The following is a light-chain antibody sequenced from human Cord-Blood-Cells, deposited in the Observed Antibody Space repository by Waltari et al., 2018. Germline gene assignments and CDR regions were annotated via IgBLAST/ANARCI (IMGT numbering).Light chain of an antibody. V-gene: IGKV1-39*01. J-gene: IGKJ3*01. CDR1: QSSSSY. Sequence: IQMTQSPSSLSASVGDRVTITCRASQSSSSYLTWYQQKPGKAPKLLIYAASILQSGVPSWWSGSGSGTDYTRTISSLKPEDFATYYCQQSYSTPPCTFSARTNVDIK. CDR3: QQSYSTPPCT. CDR2: AAS.